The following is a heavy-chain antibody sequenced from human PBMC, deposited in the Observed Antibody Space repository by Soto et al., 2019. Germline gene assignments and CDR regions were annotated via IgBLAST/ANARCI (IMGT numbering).Heavy chain of an antibody. J-gene: IGHJ5*02. Sequence: SETLSLTCTVSGGSISSYYWSWIRQPPGKGLEWIGYVYYSGSTSYNPSLKSRVTISVDTSKNQFSLKLYSVTAADTAVYYCARHDSAYDRPYNWFDPWGQGTLVTVSS. V-gene: IGHV4-59*08. D-gene: IGHD5-12*01. CDR2: VYYSGST. CDR1: GGSISSYY. CDR3: ARHDSAYDRPYNWFDP.